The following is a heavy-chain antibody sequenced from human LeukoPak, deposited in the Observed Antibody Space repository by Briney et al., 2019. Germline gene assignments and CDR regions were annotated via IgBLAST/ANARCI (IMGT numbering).Heavy chain of an antibody. CDR1: GYPFISYG. V-gene: IGHV1-18*04. D-gene: IGHD3-22*01. Sequence: ASVKVTRKSSGYPFISYGLGWVRQAPGQGLEWMGWIGAYNGDTNYAQRLQGRVTMTTDTSTTTAYMELRSLRSDDTAVYYCARVFYFYDTSGPQYSFDYWGQGTLVTVSS. CDR2: IGAYNGDT. CDR3: ARVFYFYDTSGPQYSFDY. J-gene: IGHJ4*02.